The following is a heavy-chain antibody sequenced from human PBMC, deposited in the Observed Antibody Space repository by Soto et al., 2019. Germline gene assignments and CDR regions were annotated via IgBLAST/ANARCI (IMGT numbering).Heavy chain of an antibody. CDR2: IYPGDSDT. CDR1: GYSFTSYW. J-gene: IGHJ6*01. Sequence: PGESRKISCKGSGYSFTSYWIGWVRQMPGKGLEWMGIIYPGDSDTRYSPSFQGQVTISADKSISTAYLQWSSLKASDTAMYYSASQRLPGYSRGPRGYCHPAMVVWPHGTTVTVCS. D-gene: IGHD3-9*01. V-gene: IGHV5-51*01. CDR3: ASQRLPGYSRGPRGYCHPAMVV.